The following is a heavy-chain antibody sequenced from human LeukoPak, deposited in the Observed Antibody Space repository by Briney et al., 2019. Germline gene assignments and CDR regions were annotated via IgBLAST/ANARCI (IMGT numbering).Heavy chain of an antibody. V-gene: IGHV3-30*18. D-gene: IGHD6-13*01. Sequence: GGSLRLSCAASGFTFSSYGMHWVRQAPGKGLEWEAVISYDGSNKYYADSVKGRFTISRDNSKNTLYLQMNSLRAEDTAVYYCAKGAAGLYYYYYYGMDVWGQGTTVTVSS. J-gene: IGHJ6*02. CDR1: GFTFSSYG. CDR2: ISYDGSNK. CDR3: AKGAAGLYYYYYYGMDV.